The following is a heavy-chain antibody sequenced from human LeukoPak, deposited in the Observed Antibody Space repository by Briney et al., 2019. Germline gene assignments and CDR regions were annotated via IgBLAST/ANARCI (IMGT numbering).Heavy chain of an antibody. D-gene: IGHD2-15*01. Sequence: SETLSLTCAVYGVSFSGYYWSWIRQPPGKGLEWIGEINHSGSTNYNPSLKSRVTISVDTSKNQFSLKLSSVTAADTAVYYCAREGTPRFDPWGQGTLVTVSS. CDR1: GVSFSGYY. V-gene: IGHV4-34*01. J-gene: IGHJ5*02. CDR3: AREGTPRFDP. CDR2: INHSGST.